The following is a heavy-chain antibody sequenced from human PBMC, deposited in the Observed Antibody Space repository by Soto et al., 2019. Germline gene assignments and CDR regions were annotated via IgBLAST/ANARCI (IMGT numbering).Heavy chain of an antibody. CDR2: INNDATYR. Sequence: GGALRLSCAGSGFTFSDYFITWIRQAPGKGLEWISYINNDATYRKYADSVKGRFTVSRDNAKNSVFLQMNSLRPEDTALYYCGEGDTIFGVVDDWGPGTLVPVSS. CDR1: GFTFSDYF. CDR3: GEGDTIFGVVDD. V-gene: IGHV3-11*06. J-gene: IGHJ4*02. D-gene: IGHD3-3*01.